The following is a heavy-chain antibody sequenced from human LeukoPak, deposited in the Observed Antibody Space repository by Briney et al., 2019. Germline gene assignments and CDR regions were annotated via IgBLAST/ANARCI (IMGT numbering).Heavy chain of an antibody. CDR3: ARGSSSSHYYYYYYMDV. CDR2: IYSGGSA. J-gene: IGHJ6*03. D-gene: IGHD6-6*01. V-gene: IGHV3-66*02. Sequence: PGGSLRLSXAASGFTVSSNYMSWVRRAPGKGLEWVSVIYSGGSAYYADSVKGRFTISRDNSKNTLYLQMNSLRAEDTAVYYCARGSSSSHYYYYYYMDVWGKGTTVTVSS. CDR1: GFTVSSNY.